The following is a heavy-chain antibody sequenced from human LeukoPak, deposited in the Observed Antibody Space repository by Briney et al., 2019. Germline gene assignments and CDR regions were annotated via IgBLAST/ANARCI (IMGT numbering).Heavy chain of an antibody. D-gene: IGHD1-1*01. CDR3: AVTLTTGRLGTATTWFDP. CDR1: GESFDSFY. CDR2: VNQSGGS. J-gene: IGHJ5*01. V-gene: IGHV4-34*01. Sequence: SETLSLTCAVYGESFDSFYWNWVRQAPGKGLEWLGEVNQSGGSDYNPALESRVAISADASKRQFSLKLISVTTADTAVYYCAVTLTTGRLGTATTWFDPWGQGTLVSVSS.